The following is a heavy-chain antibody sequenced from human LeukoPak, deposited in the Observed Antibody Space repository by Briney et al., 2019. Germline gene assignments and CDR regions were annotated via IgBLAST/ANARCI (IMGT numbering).Heavy chain of an antibody. V-gene: IGHV3-30-3*01. CDR1: GFTFSSYA. D-gene: IGHD3-22*01. CDR2: ISYDGSNK. J-gene: IGHJ4*02. CDR3: ARVRNYYDSSGDSGGY. Sequence: GRSLRLSCAASGFTFSSYAMHWVRQAPGKGLEWVAVISYDGSNKYYADSVKGRFTISRDNSKNTLYLQMNSLRAEDTAVYYCARVRNYYDSSGDSGGYWGQGTLVTVSS.